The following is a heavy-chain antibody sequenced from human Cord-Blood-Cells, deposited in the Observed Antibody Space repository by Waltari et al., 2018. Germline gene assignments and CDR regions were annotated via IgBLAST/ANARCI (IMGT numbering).Heavy chain of an antibody. Sequence: VLLEQSGAEVTKIGASVKVSCKVTGYSFRSYFINCWGQATGQGLEWMGWMNPNSGNTGYAQKYQGRVTMTRNTSISTAYMELSSLRSEDTAVYYCARTTGDQDAFDIWSQGTMVTVSS. V-gene: IGHV1-8*01. D-gene: IGHD7-27*01. CDR3: ARTTGDQDAFDI. CDR1: GYSFRSYF. J-gene: IGHJ3*02. CDR2: MNPNSGNT.